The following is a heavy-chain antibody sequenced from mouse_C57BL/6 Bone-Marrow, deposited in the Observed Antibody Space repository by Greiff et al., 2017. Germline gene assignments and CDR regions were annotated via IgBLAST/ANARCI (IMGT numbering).Heavy chain of an antibody. CDR2: IDPSDSET. CDR1: GYTFTSYW. V-gene: IGHV1-52*01. Sequence: QVQLQQPGAELVRPGSSVKLSCKASGYTFTSYWMHWVKQRPIQGLEWIGNIDPSDSETHYTQQFKDKATLTVDKSSSTAYMQLSSLTSEDSAVYYCARGGAAMDYWGQGTSVTVSS. CDR3: ARGGAAMDY. J-gene: IGHJ4*01.